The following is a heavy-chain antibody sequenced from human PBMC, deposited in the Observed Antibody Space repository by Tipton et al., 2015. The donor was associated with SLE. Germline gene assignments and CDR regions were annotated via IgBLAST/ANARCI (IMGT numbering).Heavy chain of an antibody. CDR2: IYYSGST. Sequence: TLSLTCTVSGGSVSSGSYYWSWIRQPPGKGLEWIGYIYYSGSTNYNPSLKSRVTISVDTSKNQFSLKLSSVTAADTAVYYCARVLSWSSTSCYAPGQSPLFDYWGQGTLVIVSS. CDR1: GGSVSSGSYY. D-gene: IGHD2-2*01. CDR3: ARVLSWSSTSCYAPGQSPLFDY. V-gene: IGHV4-61*01. J-gene: IGHJ4*02.